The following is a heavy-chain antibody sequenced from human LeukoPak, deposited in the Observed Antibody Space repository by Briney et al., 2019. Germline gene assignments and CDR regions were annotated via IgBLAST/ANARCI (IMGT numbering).Heavy chain of an antibody. CDR2: ISWNSGSI. CDR1: GFTFDDYA. CDR3: AKGTTVTTKGAFDP. V-gene: IGHV3-9*03. D-gene: IGHD4-17*01. Sequence: GGSLRLSCAASGFTFDDYAMHRVRQAPGKGLEWVSGISWNSGSIGYADSVKGRFTISRDNAKNSLYLQMNSLRAEDMALYYCAKGTTVTTKGAFDPWGQGTLVTVSS. J-gene: IGHJ5*02.